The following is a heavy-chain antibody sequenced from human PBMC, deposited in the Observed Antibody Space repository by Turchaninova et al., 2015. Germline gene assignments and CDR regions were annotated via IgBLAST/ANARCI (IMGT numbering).Heavy chain of an antibody. J-gene: IGHJ4*02. Sequence: QVTLKESGPALVKPTQTLTLTCTFSGFSLRTSGMRVRWVRQPPGKAPEWLARIDWDDDKFYSTSLKTRLTISKDTXKNQVXXTMXXXDPVDTAXXXCTQLKDSNXVYFXXWGQGILVTXSS. V-gene: IGHV2-70*04. CDR1: GFSLRTSGMR. D-gene: IGHD4-11*01. CDR2: IDWDDDK. CDR3: TQLKDSNXVYFXX.